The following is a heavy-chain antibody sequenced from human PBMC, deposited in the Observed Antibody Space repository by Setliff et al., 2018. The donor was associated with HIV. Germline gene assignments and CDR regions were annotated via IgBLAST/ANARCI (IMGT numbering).Heavy chain of an antibody. V-gene: IGHV3-21*04. CDR2: ISSSSSYI. CDR1: GLTFSSYT. D-gene: IGHD3-3*01. J-gene: IGHJ4*02. Sequence: GGSLRLSCAASGLTFSSYTMNWVRQAPGKGLEWVSSISSSSSYIYYADSVKGRFTISRDNAKNSLYLQMNSLTAEDTALYYCARDVSWRVRTYIDYWGQGALVTVSS. CDR3: ARDVSWRVRTYIDY.